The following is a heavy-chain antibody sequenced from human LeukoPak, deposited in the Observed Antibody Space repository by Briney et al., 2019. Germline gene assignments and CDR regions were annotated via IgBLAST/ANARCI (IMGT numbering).Heavy chain of an antibody. Sequence: PSETLSLTCTVSGGSISSSSYYWGWIRQPPGKGLEWIGSIYYSGSTYYNPSLKSRVTISVDTSKNQFSLKLSSVTAADTAVYYCARGKAERFTMIVVATQRGAFDIWGQGAMVTVSS. J-gene: IGHJ3*02. CDR3: ARGKAERFTMIVVATQRGAFDI. D-gene: IGHD3-22*01. CDR1: GGSISSSSYY. CDR2: IYYSGST. V-gene: IGHV4-39*07.